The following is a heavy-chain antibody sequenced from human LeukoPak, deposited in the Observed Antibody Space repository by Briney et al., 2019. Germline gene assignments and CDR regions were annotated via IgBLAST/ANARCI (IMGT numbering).Heavy chain of an antibody. V-gene: IGHV5-51*01. D-gene: IGHD3-22*01. Sequence: GESLEISFKGSGYSFTSYWIGWVRQKPGKGLEWMGIIFPGDSDTRYSPSFQGQVTISADKSISTAYLQWSSLKASDTAMYYCARRLTYDSRAYYCLDYWGQGTLVTVSS. CDR3: ARRLTYDSRAYYCLDY. CDR2: IFPGDSDT. J-gene: IGHJ4*02. CDR1: GYSFTSYW.